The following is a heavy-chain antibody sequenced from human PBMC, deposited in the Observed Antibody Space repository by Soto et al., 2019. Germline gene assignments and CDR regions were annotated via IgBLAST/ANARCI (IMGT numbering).Heavy chain of an antibody. J-gene: IGHJ4*02. CDR3: AGRSSSGYFDY. CDR2: ISGSDGST. Sequence: EVQLLESGGGLVQPGGSLRLSCAASGFTFSSYAMNWVRQAPGKGLEWVSVISGSDGSTYYADSVKGRFTISRDNSKNTLNLQMNSLRAEDTAVYYCAGRSSSGYFDYWGQGTLVTVSS. CDR1: GFTFSSYA. D-gene: IGHD6-13*01. V-gene: IGHV3-23*01.